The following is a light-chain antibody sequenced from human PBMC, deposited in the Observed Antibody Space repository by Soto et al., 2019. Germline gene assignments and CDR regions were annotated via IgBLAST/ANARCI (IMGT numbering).Light chain of an antibody. CDR3: QQYDNLPIT. CDR1: QDISNY. CDR2: DAS. J-gene: IGKJ4*01. V-gene: IGKV1-33*01. Sequence: DLQMTQSPSSLSASVGDRVTITCQASQDISNYLNWYQQKPGKAPKLLIYDASNLETGVPSRFSGSGSATDFTFTISSLQPEDIATYYCQQYDNLPITFGGGTKVEIK.